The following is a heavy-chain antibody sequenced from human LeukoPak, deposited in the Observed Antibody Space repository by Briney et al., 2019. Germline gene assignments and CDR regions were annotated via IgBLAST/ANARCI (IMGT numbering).Heavy chain of an antibody. CDR3: ARAGTAIDY. Sequence: ASVKVSCKASGYTFIHYAVHWVRQAPGQRLEWMGWINGGDGNTEYSQKFQDRITITRDTSAGTTYMELNSLSSEDTAFYFCARAGTAIDYWGQGTLVTVPS. D-gene: IGHD3-10*01. CDR2: INGGDGNT. V-gene: IGHV1-3*01. J-gene: IGHJ4*02. CDR1: GYTFIHYA.